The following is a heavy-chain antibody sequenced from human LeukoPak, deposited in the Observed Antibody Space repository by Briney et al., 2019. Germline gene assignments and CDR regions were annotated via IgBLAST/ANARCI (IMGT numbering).Heavy chain of an antibody. D-gene: IGHD3-9*01. V-gene: IGHV4-61*02. Sequence: SETLSLTCTVSGGSISSGSYYWSRIRQPAGKGLERIGRIYTSGSTNYNPSLKSRVTISVDTSKNQFSLKLSSVTAADTAVYYCARGSYDMPYGMDVWGQGTTVTVSS. CDR1: GGSISSGSYY. J-gene: IGHJ6*02. CDR3: ARGSYDMPYGMDV. CDR2: IYTSGST.